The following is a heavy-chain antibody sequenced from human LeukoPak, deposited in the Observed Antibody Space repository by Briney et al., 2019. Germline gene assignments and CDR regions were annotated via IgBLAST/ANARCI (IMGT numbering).Heavy chain of an antibody. CDR2: ISWNSGSI. D-gene: IGHD3-16*01. Sequence: GGSLRLSCAASGFTFDDYAMHWVRQAPGKGLEWVSGISWNSGSIGYADSVKGRFTISRDNAKNSLYLQMNSLRAEDTALYYCAKLRLEEGDYWGQGTLVTVSS. CDR1: GFTFDDYA. J-gene: IGHJ4*02. CDR3: AKLRLEEGDY. V-gene: IGHV3-9*01.